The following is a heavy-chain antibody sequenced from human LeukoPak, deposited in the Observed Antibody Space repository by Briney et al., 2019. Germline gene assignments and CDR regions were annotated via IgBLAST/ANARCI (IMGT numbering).Heavy chain of an antibody. J-gene: IGHJ6*02. CDR2: IRGSGDNS. Sequence: GGSLRLSCAASGFTFSSYAMNWVRQAPGRGLEWVSAIRGSGDNSYYADSVRGRFTISRDNSKSTLYLQMNSLRAEDTAVYYCARDLKYESLYYDILTGYYPSYYYYGMDVWGQGTTVTVSS. CDR1: GFTFSSYA. D-gene: IGHD3-9*01. CDR3: ARDLKYESLYYDILTGYYPSYYYYGMDV. V-gene: IGHV3-23*01.